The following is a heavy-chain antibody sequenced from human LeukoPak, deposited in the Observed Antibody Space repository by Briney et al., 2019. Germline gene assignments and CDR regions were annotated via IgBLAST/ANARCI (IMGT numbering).Heavy chain of an antibody. CDR1: GFTFSSYG. Sequence: GGSLRLSCAASGFTFSSYGMHWVRQAPGKGLEWVAFIKYDGSNKYYADSVKGRFTISRDNSKNTLYLQMNSLRAEDTAVYYCATTPPRVRYFDWLLDFDYWGQGTLVTVSS. CDR2: IKYDGSNK. D-gene: IGHD3-9*01. J-gene: IGHJ4*02. CDR3: ATTPPRVRYFDWLLDFDY. V-gene: IGHV3-30*02.